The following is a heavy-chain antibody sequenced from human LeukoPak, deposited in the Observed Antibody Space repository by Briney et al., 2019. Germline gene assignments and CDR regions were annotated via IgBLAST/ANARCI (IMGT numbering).Heavy chain of an antibody. CDR2: INHSGST. J-gene: IGHJ6*02. CDR3: AHATDYYDSSGSYYYYGMDV. V-gene: IGHV4-34*01. D-gene: IGHD3-22*01. CDR1: GGSFSGYY. Sequence: SETLSLTCAVYGGSFSGYYWSWIRQPPGKGLEWIGEINHSGSTNYNPSLTSRVTISVDTSKNQFSLKLSSVTAADTAVYYCAHATDYYDSSGSYYYYGMDVWGQGTTVTVSS.